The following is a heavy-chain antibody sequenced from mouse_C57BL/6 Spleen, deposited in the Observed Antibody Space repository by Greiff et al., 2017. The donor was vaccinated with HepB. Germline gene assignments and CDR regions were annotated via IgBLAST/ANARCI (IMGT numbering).Heavy chain of an antibody. V-gene: IGHV5-6*01. CDR1: GFTFSSYG. Sequence: EVQVVESGGDLVKPGGSPKLSCAASGFTFSSYGMSWVRQTPDKRLEWVATISSGGSYTYYPDSVKGRFTISRDNAKNTLYLQMSSLKSEDTAMYYCARHNYGSSYDWYFDVWGTGTTVTVSS. J-gene: IGHJ1*03. D-gene: IGHD1-1*01. CDR3: ARHNYGSSYDWYFDV. CDR2: ISSGGSYT.